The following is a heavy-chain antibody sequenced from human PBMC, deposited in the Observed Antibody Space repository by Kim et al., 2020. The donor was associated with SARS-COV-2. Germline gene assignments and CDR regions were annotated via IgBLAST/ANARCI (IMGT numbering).Heavy chain of an antibody. CDR2: INTNTGNP. CDR3: AREEDLDSSSWDYYYYGMDV. J-gene: IGHJ6*02. V-gene: IGHV7-4-1*02. CDR1: GYTFTSYA. Sequence: ASVKVSCKASGYTFTSYAMNWVRQAPGQGLEWMGWINTNTGNPTYAQGFTGRFVFSLDTSVSTAYLQISSLKAEDTAVYYCAREEDLDSSSWDYYYYGMDVWGQGTTVTVSS. D-gene: IGHD6-13*01.